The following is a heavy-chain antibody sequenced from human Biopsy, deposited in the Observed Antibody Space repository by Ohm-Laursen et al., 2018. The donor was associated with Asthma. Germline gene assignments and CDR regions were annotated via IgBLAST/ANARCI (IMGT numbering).Heavy chain of an antibody. J-gene: IGHJ6*02. V-gene: IGHV4-31*03. CDR3: ARDYYDFWNRSVYTYFGMDV. CDR1: GYSISNGGNY. D-gene: IGHD3-3*01. CDR2: IYHRGNT. Sequence: SQTLSLTCSVSGYSISNGGNYWTWVRQRPGKGLEWIGNIYHRGNTKYNPSLKSRLSFSVDTSKNQFSLKLSSVTAADTAIYFCARDYYDFWNRSVYTYFGMDVWGRGTTVVVSS.